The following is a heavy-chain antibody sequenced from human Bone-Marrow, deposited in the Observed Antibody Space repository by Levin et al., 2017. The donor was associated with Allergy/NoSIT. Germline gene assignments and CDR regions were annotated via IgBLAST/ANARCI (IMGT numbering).Heavy chain of an antibody. J-gene: IGHJ4*02. CDR2: ISSDSSFI. Sequence: GESLKISCAASGFTFSSFTMKWVRQAPGEGLEWVSSISSDSSFIKYADSLKGRFTIARDNAKSSLHLQMNSLRVEDTAVYFCAREASGSFDYWGQGTLVTVSS. CDR3: AREASGSFDY. D-gene: IGHD6-25*01. CDR1: GFTFSSFT. V-gene: IGHV3-21*06.